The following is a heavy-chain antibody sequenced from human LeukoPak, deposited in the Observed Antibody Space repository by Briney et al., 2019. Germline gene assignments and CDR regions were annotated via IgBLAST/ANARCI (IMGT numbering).Heavy chain of an antibody. Sequence: GGSLRLSCAASGLTFSSYAMSWVRQAPGKGLEWVSGISNSGGSTYYADSVKGRFTISRDISKATLFLQMNSLTAEDTAVYYCAKCGYWNAAHYYYGMDVWGQGTTVTVSS. D-gene: IGHD1-1*01. CDR1: GLTFSSYA. V-gene: IGHV3-23*01. CDR2: ISNSGGST. CDR3: AKCGYWNAAHYYYGMDV. J-gene: IGHJ6*02.